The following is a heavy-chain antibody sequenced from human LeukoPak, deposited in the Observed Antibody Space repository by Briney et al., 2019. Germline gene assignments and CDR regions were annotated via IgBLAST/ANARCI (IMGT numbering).Heavy chain of an antibody. Sequence: PSETLSLTRTVSGGSISSYYWSWIRQPPGKGLEWIAYIYYSGSTNYNPSLKSRVTISVDTSKNQFSLKLSSVTAADTAVYYCARISNSGYSYVHLIFDYWGQGTLVTVSS. D-gene: IGHD5-18*01. J-gene: IGHJ4*02. CDR2: IYYSGST. CDR1: GGSISSYY. V-gene: IGHV4-59*08. CDR3: ARISNSGYSYVHLIFDY.